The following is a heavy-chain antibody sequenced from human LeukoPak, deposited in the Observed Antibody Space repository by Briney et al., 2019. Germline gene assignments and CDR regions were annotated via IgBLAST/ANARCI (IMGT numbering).Heavy chain of an antibody. J-gene: IGHJ4*02. CDR1: GFTFSSYS. Sequence: GGSLRLSCAASGFTFSSYSMNWVRQAPGKGLEWVAFIRYDGSYKYYADSVKGRFTISRDNSKSTLYLQMNSLRAEDTALYYCASYSSASFDYWGQGTLVTVSS. D-gene: IGHD6-19*01. V-gene: IGHV3-30*02. CDR3: ASYSSASFDY. CDR2: IRYDGSYK.